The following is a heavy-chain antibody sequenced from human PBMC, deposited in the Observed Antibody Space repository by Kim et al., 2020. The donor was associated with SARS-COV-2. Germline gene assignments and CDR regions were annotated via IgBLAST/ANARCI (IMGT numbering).Heavy chain of an antibody. Sequence: GGSLRLSCAASGFTFSSYAMHWVRQAPGKGLEWVAVISYDGSNKYYADSVKGRFTISRDNSKNTLYLQMNSLRAEDTAVYYCARDRGEYQLLLDYFDYWG. V-gene: IGHV3-30-3*01. J-gene: IGHJ4*01. CDR2: ISYDGSNK. CDR1: GFTFSSYA. D-gene: IGHD2-2*01. CDR3: ARDRGEYQLLLDYFDY.